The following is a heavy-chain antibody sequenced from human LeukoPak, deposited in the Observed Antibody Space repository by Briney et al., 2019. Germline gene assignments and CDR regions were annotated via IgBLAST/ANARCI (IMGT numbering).Heavy chain of an antibody. J-gene: IGHJ3*02. D-gene: IGHD3-22*01. CDR1: GFTFDDYA. CDR2: ISWKSGSI. V-gene: IGHV3-9*01. Sequence: GGSLRLSCAASGFTFDDYAMHWVRQAPGKGLEWVSGISWKSGSIGYADSVKGRFTISRDNAKNSLYLQMNSLRAEDTAVYYCAKGRGGYPHDAFDIWGQGTMVTVSS. CDR3: AKGRGGYPHDAFDI.